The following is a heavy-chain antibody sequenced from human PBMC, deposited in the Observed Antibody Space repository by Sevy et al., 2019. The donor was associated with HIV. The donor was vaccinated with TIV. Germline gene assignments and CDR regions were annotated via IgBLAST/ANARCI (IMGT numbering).Heavy chain of an antibody. CDR3: ARLIYYGSGSYYTLDY. Sequence: GESLKISCKGSGYSFTSYWIGWVRQMPGKGLELMGIIYPGDSDTRYSPSFQGQVTISADKSISTAYLQWSSLKASDTAMYYCARLIYYGSGSYYTLDYWGQGTLVTVSS. J-gene: IGHJ4*02. V-gene: IGHV5-51*01. D-gene: IGHD3-10*01. CDR1: GYSFTSYW. CDR2: IYPGDSDT.